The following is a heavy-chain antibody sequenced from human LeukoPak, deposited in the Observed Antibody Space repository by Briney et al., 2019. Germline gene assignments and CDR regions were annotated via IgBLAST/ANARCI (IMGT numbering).Heavy chain of an antibody. CDR3: ARRPPALGAFDI. V-gene: IGHV4-39*01. Sequence: SETLSLTCTVSGGSISSSSYFWGWIRQPPGEGLQWIGSIYYGGTTYYNPSLNSRVTISVDTSKNQFSLRVSSVTAADTAVYYCARRPPALGAFDIWGQGTMVSVSS. J-gene: IGHJ3*02. CDR2: IYYGGTT. CDR1: GGSISSSSYF.